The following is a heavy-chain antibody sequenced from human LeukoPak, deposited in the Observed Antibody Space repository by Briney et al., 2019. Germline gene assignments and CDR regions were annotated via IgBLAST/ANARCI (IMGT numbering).Heavy chain of an antibody. V-gene: IGHV1-2*04. J-gene: IGHJ5*02. CDR1: GYTFTGYY. CDR2: INPNSGGT. D-gene: IGHD5-18*01. Sequence: ASVKVSGKASGYTFTGYYMHWVRQAPGQGLEWMGWINPNSGGTNYAQKFQGWVTMTRDTSISTAYMELSRLRSDDTAVYYCARGPTTSIQLLPWGQGTLVTVSS. CDR3: ARGPTTSIQLLP.